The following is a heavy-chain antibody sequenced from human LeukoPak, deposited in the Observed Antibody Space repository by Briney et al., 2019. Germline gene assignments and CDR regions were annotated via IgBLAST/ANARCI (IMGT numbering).Heavy chain of an antibody. Sequence: GGSLRLSCAASGFTFATYSMNWVRQAPGKGLEWVSSISTSSSYIYYADSVKGRFTISRDNAKNSLYLQMNSLRAEDTAVYYCARGRPHGNDYWGQGTLVTVSS. D-gene: IGHD4-23*01. CDR3: ARGRPHGNDY. CDR1: GFTFATYS. J-gene: IGHJ4*02. CDR2: ISTSSSYI. V-gene: IGHV3-21*01.